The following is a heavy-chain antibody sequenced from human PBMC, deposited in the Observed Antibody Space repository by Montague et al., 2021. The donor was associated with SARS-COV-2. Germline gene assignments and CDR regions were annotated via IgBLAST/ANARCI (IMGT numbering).Heavy chain of an antibody. Sequence: SETLSLTCTVSGGSISDYYWSWIRQPPGRGLEWIGYIYYSGSTDYSPSLKSRVTISLDTSKNRFSLKVTSVTAADTAVYYCARRGGYYNYGLDVWGQGTTVTVSS. CDR3: ARRGGYYNYGLDV. J-gene: IGHJ6*02. CDR2: IYYSGST. CDR1: GGSISDYY. V-gene: IGHV4-59*01. D-gene: IGHD3-22*01.